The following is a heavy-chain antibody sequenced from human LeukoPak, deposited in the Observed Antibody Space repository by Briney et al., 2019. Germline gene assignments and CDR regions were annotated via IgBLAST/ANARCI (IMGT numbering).Heavy chain of an antibody. D-gene: IGHD1-20*01. Sequence: GGSLRLSLAASGFTVGSNYMSWVRQAPGRGLEWVSVMYSGGSTYYADSVKGRFTISRDNSKNTLYLQMNSLRAEDTAVYYCARGEYNWNDLHLWGQGTLVTVSS. CDR1: GFTVGSNY. CDR3: ARGEYNWNDLHL. CDR2: MYSGGST. J-gene: IGHJ5*02. V-gene: IGHV3-66*01.